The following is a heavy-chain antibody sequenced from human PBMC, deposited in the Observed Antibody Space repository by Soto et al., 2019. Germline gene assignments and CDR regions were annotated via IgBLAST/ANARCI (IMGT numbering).Heavy chain of an antibody. J-gene: IGHJ4*02. D-gene: IGHD1-26*01. CDR3: ARDKGSKAWYYFFDF. CDR1: GYTFTTYG. CDR2: ISAYNGNT. Sequence: QVHLVQSRAEVKKPGASVQVSCKASGYTFTTYGIAWVRQAPGQGLEWLGWISAYNGNTNYAKRFQGRVTMTTQTSTNTAYMEVRSLRSADTAVYYCARDKGSKAWYYFFDFWGQGTLVTVSS. V-gene: IGHV1-18*01.